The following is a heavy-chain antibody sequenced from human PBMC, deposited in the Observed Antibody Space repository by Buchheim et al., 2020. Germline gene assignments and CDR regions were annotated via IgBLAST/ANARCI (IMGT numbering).Heavy chain of an antibody. J-gene: IGHJ4*02. CDR1: GFTFSSYG. V-gene: IGHV3-33*01. D-gene: IGHD6-6*01. CDR2: IWYDGSNK. CDR3: ARETRSSSYFDY. Sequence: QVQLVESGGGVVQPGRSLRLSCAASGFTFSSYGMHWVRQAPGKGLEWVAVIWYDGSNKYYADSVKGRFTISRDNAKSTLYLQMNSLRAEDTAVYYCARETRSSSYFDYWGQGTL.